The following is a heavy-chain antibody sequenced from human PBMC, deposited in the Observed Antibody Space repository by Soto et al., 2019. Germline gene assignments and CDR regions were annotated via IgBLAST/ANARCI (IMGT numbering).Heavy chain of an antibody. D-gene: IGHD3-3*01. Sequence: LRLSCAASGFTFSSYSMSCVRQAPGKGLEWVSAISVSGGITYYADSVKVRFTISRDNSKNTLYLQMNSLRAEDTAVYYCAKYRFWSGYYTGDFDXWGQGTLVTVSX. CDR3: AKYRFWSGYYTGDFDX. CDR1: GFTFSSYS. J-gene: IGHJ4*02. V-gene: IGHV3-23*01. CDR2: ISVSGGIT.